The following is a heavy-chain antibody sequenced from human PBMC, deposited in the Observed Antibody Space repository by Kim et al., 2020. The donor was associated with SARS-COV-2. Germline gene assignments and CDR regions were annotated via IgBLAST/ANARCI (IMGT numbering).Heavy chain of an antibody. J-gene: IGHJ4*02. V-gene: IGHV4-4*02. Sequence: SETLSLTCAVSGGSISSSNWWSWVRQPPGKGLEWIGEIHHSGSTNYNPSLKSRVTISVDKSKNQFSLMLSSVTAADTAVYYCARSITIFGVVITFDYWGQGTLVTVSS. D-gene: IGHD3-3*01. CDR2: IHHSGST. CDR1: GGSISSSNW. CDR3: ARSITIFGVVITFDY.